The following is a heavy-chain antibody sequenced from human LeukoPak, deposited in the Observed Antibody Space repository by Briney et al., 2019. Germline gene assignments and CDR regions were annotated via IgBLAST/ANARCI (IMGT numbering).Heavy chain of an antibody. V-gene: IGHV3-7*01. CDR3: AREIAVAGSDAFDI. Sequence: GRSLRLSCAASGFTFSSYGMHWVRQAPGKGLEWVANIKQDGSEKYYVDSVKGRFTISRDNAKNSLYLQMNSLRAEDTAVYYCAREIAVAGSDAFDIWGQGTMVTVSS. CDR2: IKQDGSEK. D-gene: IGHD6-19*01. CDR1: GFTFSSYG. J-gene: IGHJ3*02.